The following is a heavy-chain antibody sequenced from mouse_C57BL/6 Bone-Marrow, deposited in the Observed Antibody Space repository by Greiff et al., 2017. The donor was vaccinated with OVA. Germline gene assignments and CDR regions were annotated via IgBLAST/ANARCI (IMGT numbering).Heavy chain of an antibody. Sequence: EVQLQQSGPELVKPGASVTMSCKASGYTFTDYNMHWVKQSHGKSLEWIGYINPNNGGTSYNQKFKGKATLTADKSSSTAYMELRSLTSEDSAVYFCAGDYAMDYWGQGTSVTVSS. V-gene: IGHV1-22*01. J-gene: IGHJ4*01. CDR2: INPNNGGT. CDR1: GYTFTDYN. CDR3: AGDYAMDY.